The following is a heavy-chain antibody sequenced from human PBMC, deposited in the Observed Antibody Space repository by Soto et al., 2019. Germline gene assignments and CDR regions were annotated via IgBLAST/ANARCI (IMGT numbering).Heavy chain of an antibody. J-gene: IGHJ4*02. Sequence: ASVKVSCKASGYTFTSYYMHWLRQAPGQGLEWMGIINPSGGSTSYAQKFQGRVTMTRDTSTSTVYMELSSLRSEDTAVYYCARGNDSYCGGDCLGYWGQGTLVTVSS. V-gene: IGHV1-46*01. D-gene: IGHD2-21*02. CDR3: ARGNDSYCGGDCLGY. CDR2: INPSGGST. CDR1: GYTFTSYY.